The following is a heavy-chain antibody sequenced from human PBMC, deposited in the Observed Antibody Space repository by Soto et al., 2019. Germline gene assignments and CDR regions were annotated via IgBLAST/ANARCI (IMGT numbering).Heavy chain of an antibody. CDR2: SNQSGSA. J-gene: IGHJ4*02. V-gene: IGHV4-34*01. CDR3: ARGPLMSSYYGSGSRDRGYFDF. CDR1: GGSFTGYY. D-gene: IGHD3-10*01. Sequence: QVQLQQWGAGLLTPSETLSLTCEVSGGSFTGYYWCWIRQPPGRGLEWLGESNQSGSATYNPSLKSRVTMSVGATKKPFSLNVTSVTDADTAIYYCARGPLMSSYYGSGSRDRGYFDFWGQGSLVTVSS.